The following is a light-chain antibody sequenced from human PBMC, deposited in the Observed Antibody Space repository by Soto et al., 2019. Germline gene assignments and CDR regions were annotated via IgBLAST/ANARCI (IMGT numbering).Light chain of an antibody. J-gene: IGLJ1*01. CDR2: DVS. Sequence: HSALTQPATVTGSHGQPITISCTGTSSDVGGYNYVSWYQQHPGKAPKLMIYDVSNRPSGVSNRFSGSKSGNTASLTISGLQAEDEGDYYCSSYTSSSKVFGPVTKVTVL. CDR3: SSYTSSSKV. V-gene: IGLV2-14*01. CDR1: SSDVGGYNY.